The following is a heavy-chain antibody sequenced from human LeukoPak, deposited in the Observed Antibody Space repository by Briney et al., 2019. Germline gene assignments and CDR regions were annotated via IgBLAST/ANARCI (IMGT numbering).Heavy chain of an antibody. Sequence: SETLSLTCAVYGGSFSGYYWSWIRQPPGKGLEWIGEINHSGSTNYNPSLKSRVTISVDMYKNQFSLKLSSVTAADTAVYYCARGLVVIRYFDYWGQGTLVTVSS. D-gene: IGHD3-22*01. CDR3: ARGLVVIRYFDY. V-gene: IGHV4-34*01. CDR1: GGSFSGYY. CDR2: INHSGST. J-gene: IGHJ4*02.